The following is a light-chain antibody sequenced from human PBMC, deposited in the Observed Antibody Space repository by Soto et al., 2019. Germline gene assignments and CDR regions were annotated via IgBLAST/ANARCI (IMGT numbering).Light chain of an antibody. CDR1: QGIRSE. Sequence: IQTTHSPSCRSAALGYIVTITCRASQGIRSELGWYQQKPGKATNLMIYTASTLQSGVQSRFSGSGSGTDFTLTISSLQPEDFATYYCQQATSFPWPFGQGTKV. CDR2: TAS. J-gene: IGKJ1*01. CDR3: QQATSFPWP. V-gene: IGKV1-6*01.